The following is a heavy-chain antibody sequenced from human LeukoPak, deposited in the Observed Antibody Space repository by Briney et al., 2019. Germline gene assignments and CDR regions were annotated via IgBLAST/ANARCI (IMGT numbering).Heavy chain of an antibody. V-gene: IGHV4-59*01. CDR3: ARFPGDSPNYYYHMDV. D-gene: IGHD7-27*01. CDR2: IYYSGST. J-gene: IGHJ6*03. Sequence: PSETLSLTCTVSGGSISSYYWSWIRQPPGKGLEWIGYIYYSGSTNYNPSLRSRVTISIDTSRKNLSLRLSSVTAADTAVYFCARFPGDSPNYYYHMDVWGKGTTVTISS. CDR1: GGSISSYY.